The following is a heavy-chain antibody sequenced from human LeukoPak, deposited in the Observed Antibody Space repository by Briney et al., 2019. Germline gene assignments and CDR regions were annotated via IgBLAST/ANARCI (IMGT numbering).Heavy chain of an antibody. V-gene: IGHV3-7*01. J-gene: IGHJ4*02. CDR2: IKQDGSEK. D-gene: IGHD6-19*01. CDR3: ARVGIAVAGTPRGEFDY. Sequence: GGSLRLSCAASGFTFSSYAMSWVRQAPGKGLEWVANIKQDGSEKYYVDSVKGRFTISRDNAKNSLYLQMNSLRAEDTAVYYCARVGIAVAGTPRGEFDYWGQGTLVTVSS. CDR1: GFTFSSYA.